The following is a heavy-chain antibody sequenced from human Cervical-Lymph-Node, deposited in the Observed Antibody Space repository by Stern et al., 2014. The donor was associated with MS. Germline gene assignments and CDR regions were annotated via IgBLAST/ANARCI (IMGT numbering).Heavy chain of an antibody. J-gene: IGHJ4*02. D-gene: IGHD4-17*01. CDR3: VRHVYGDHDALDY. Sequence: EDQLVESGAEVKKPGESLRISCEGSGYSFANYWIAWVRQMPGKGLECMGFIYPGDSDARYSPSFQGHVTISADKSISTAYLQWHSLKASDTAMYYCVRHVYGDHDALDYWGQGTLVTVSS. V-gene: IGHV5-51*01. CDR2: IYPGDSDA. CDR1: GYSFANYW.